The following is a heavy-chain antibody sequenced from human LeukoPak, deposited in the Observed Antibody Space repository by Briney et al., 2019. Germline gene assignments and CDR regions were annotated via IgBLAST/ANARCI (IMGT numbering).Heavy chain of an antibody. Sequence: ASVKVSCKASGYTFTSYGVSWVRQAPGQGLEWMGWINTNTGNPTYAQGFTGRFVFSLDTSVSTAYLQISSLKAEDTAVYYCARSPMWLVGAYYFDYWGQGTLVTVSS. D-gene: IGHD6-19*01. J-gene: IGHJ4*02. CDR1: GYTFTSYG. CDR2: INTNTGNP. V-gene: IGHV7-4-1*02. CDR3: ARSPMWLVGAYYFDY.